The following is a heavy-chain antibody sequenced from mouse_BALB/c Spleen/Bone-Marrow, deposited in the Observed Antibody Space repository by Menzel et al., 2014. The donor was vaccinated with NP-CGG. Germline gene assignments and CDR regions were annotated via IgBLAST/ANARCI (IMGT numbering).Heavy chain of an antibody. J-gene: IGHJ3*01. CDR3: ARNYGDGKSFAY. Sequence: EVQLHQSGAELVKPGASVKLSCTASGFNIKDTYMHWVKQRPEQGLEWIGRIDPANGNTKYDPKFQGKATITADTSSNTAYLQLSSLTSEDTAVDYGARNYGDGKSFAYGGQGTLVTVAA. D-gene: IGHD2-13*01. CDR1: GFNIKDTY. V-gene: IGHV14-3*02. CDR2: IDPANGNT.